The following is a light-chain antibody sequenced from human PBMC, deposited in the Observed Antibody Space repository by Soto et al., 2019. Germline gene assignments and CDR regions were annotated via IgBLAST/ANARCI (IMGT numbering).Light chain of an antibody. CDR3: QQHYGYPLS. V-gene: IGKV1-5*01. J-gene: IGKJ4*01. CDR1: QSISSW. CDR2: DAS. Sequence: DIQMTQSPSTLSASIGDRVTITCRASQSISSWLAWYQQKPGQAPKLLIYDASSLESGVPSRFSGSGSGTEFTLTISSLQPDDFAGYYCQQHYGYPLSFGGGTKVESK.